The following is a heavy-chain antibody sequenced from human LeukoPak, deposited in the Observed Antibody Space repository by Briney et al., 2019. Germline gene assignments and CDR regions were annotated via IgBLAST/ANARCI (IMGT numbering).Heavy chain of an antibody. D-gene: IGHD3-3*01. Sequence: GGSLRLSCAASGFTFSSYCMSWVRQAPGKGLEWVANIKQDGSEKYYVDSVKGRFTISRDNAKNSLYLQMNSLRAEDTAVYYCARSYYDFWNNWFDPWGQGTLVTVSS. CDR2: IKQDGSEK. CDR1: GFTFSSYC. J-gene: IGHJ5*02. V-gene: IGHV3-7*01. CDR3: ARSYYDFWNNWFDP.